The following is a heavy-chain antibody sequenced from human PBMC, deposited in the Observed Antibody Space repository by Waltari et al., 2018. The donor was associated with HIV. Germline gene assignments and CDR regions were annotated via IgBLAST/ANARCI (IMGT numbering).Heavy chain of an antibody. CDR3: ARGGNSGNYGMDV. V-gene: IGHV3-74*01. D-gene: IGHD2-21*02. CDR2: INSDGSST. Sequence: EVQLVESGGGLVQPGGSLRLSCAASGFTFSSYWMHWVRQAPGKGLVGVSRINSDGSSTSYADSVKGRFTISRDNAKNTLYLQRNSLRAEDTAVYYCARGGNSGNYGMDVWGQGTTVTVSS. J-gene: IGHJ6*02. CDR1: GFTFSSYW.